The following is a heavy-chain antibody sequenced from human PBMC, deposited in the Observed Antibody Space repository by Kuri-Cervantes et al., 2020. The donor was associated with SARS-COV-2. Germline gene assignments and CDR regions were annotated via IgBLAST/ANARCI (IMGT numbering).Heavy chain of an antibody. CDR1: GGSISSYY. D-gene: IGHD3-10*01. CDR2: IYYSGST. CDR3: ARLEKRLLWFGDLSGVFDY. J-gene: IGHJ4*02. Sequence: SETLSLTCTVSGGSISSYYWSWIRQPPGKGLEWIGYIYYSGSTNYNPSLKSRVTISVDTSKNQFSLKLSSVTAADTAVYYCARLEKRLLWFGDLSGVFDYWGQGALVTVS. V-gene: IGHV4-59*01.